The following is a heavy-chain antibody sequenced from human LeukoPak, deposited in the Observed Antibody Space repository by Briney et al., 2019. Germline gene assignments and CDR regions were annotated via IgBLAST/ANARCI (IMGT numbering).Heavy chain of an antibody. D-gene: IGHD3-22*01. Sequence: GTLSLTCTVSGDSINSLDLWSWVRQPPGKGLEWIGEMYLSGTTHSNPSVKSRVTISIDRSKNQFFLNLSSVTAADTAVYYCAGLVGRYSSGLYYYYFDYWGQGTLVTVSS. CDR2: MYLSGTT. CDR1: GDSINSLDL. CDR3: AGLVGRYSSGLYYYYFDY. V-gene: IGHV4-4*02. J-gene: IGHJ4*02.